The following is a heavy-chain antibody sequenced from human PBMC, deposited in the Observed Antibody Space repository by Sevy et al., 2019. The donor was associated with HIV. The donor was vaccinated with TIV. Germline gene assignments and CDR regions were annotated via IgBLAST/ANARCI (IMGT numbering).Heavy chain of an antibody. V-gene: IGHV5-51*01. CDR3: ARHLVSKCSSTSCYTAPNQYYYYGMDV. CDR2: IYPGDSDT. CDR1: GYSFTSYW. Sequence: GESLKISCKGSGYSFTSYWIGWVRQMPGKGLEWMGIIYPGDSDTRYSPSFQGRVTISADKSISTAYLQWRSLKASDTARYYCARHLVSKCSSTSCYTAPNQYYYYGMDVWGQGTTVTVSS. D-gene: IGHD2-2*02. J-gene: IGHJ6*02.